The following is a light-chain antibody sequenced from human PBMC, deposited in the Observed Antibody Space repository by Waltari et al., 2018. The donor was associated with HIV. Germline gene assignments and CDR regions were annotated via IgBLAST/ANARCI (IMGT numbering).Light chain of an antibody. CDR1: SSDVGSYKH. J-gene: IGLJ2*01. Sequence: QSALTQPASVSGSPGQSITSSCTGSSSDVGSYKHVSRYQQHPGKAPRLIIYEVSKRPSGVSNRYSASKSGKTASLTVSGLRAEDEADYYCSSYAGSSTFVIFGGGTKLTVL. CDR2: EVS. V-gene: IGLV2-23*02. CDR3: SSYAGSSTFVI.